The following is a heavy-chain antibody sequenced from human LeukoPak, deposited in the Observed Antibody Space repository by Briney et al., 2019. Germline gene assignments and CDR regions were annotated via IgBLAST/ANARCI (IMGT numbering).Heavy chain of an antibody. J-gene: IGHJ5*02. CDR2: ISSSSSYI. D-gene: IGHD2-2*01. Sequence: NPGGSLRPSCAASGFTFSSYSMNWVRQAPGKGLEWVSSISSSSSYIYYADSVKGRFTISRDNAKNSLYLQMNSLRAEDTAVYYCARDRYCSSTSCYPWFDPWGQGTLVTVSS. CDR3: ARDRYCSSTSCYPWFDP. CDR1: GFTFSSYS. V-gene: IGHV3-21*01.